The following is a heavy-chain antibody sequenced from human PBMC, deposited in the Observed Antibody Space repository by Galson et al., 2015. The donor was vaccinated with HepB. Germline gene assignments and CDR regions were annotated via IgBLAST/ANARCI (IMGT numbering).Heavy chain of an antibody. Sequence: SLRLSCAASGFTFSSFVMSWVRQRPGKGLEWVSSISGSGGGTFYADSVKGRFTISRDSSTNTLCLEMTSLTVDDTAVYYCSKDRRITVPRAGDYWGQGTLVTVSS. D-gene: IGHD3-10*01. J-gene: IGHJ4*02. CDR3: SKDRRITVPRAGDY. CDR2: ISGSGGGT. CDR1: GFTFSSFV. V-gene: IGHV3-23*01.